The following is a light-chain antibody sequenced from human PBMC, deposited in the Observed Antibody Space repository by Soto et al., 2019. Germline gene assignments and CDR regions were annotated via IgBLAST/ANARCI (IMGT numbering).Light chain of an antibody. V-gene: IGLV2-14*01. CDR1: SSEVGGYNY. CDR3: SSYTSSSTLGV. J-gene: IGLJ3*02. CDR2: DVS. Sequence: QSALTQPASVSGSPGQSITISFTGTSSEVGGYNYVSWYQQHPGKAPKLMIYDVSNRPSGVSNRFSGSKSGNTASLTISGLQAQDEADYYCSSYTSSSTLGVFGGGTKVTVL.